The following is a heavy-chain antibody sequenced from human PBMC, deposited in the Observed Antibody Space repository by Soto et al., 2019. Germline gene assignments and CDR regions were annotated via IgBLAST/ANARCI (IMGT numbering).Heavy chain of an antibody. D-gene: IGHD4-17*01. V-gene: IGHV4-34*01. Sequence: QVQLQQWGAGLLKPSETLSLTCAVYGGSFSGYYWSWIRQPPGKGLEWIGEINHSGSTNYNPSLKSPVTISVDTSKNQFSLKLSSVTAADTAVYYCASSRGGYGDYVFLLFWGQGTLVTVSS. CDR1: GGSFSGYY. CDR2: INHSGST. CDR3: ASSRGGYGDYVFLLF. J-gene: IGHJ4*02.